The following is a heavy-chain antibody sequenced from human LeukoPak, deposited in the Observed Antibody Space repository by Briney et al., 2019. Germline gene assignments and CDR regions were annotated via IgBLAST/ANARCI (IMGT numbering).Heavy chain of an antibody. CDR3: ARSTIFGVAHLGFDP. Sequence: PSETLSLTCAVYGGSFSGYYWSWIRQPPGKGLEWIGEINHSGSTNYNPSLKSRVTISVDTSKNQFSLKLSSVTAADTAVYYCARSTIFGVAHLGFDPWGQGTLVTVFS. CDR2: INHSGST. V-gene: IGHV4-34*01. CDR1: GGSFSGYY. J-gene: IGHJ5*02. D-gene: IGHD3-3*01.